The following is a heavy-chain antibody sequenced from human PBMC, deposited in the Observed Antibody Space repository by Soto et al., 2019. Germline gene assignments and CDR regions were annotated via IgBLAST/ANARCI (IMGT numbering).Heavy chain of an antibody. CDR3: ANWPNHCSSTSCFVKYYYYMDV. CDR1: GFTFSSYG. D-gene: IGHD2-2*01. J-gene: IGHJ6*03. V-gene: IGHV3-30*18. Sequence: GGSLRLSCAASGFTFSSYGMHWVRQAPGKGLEWVAVISYDGSNKYYADSVKGRFTISRDNSKNTLYLQMNSLRAEDTAVYYCANWPNHCSSTSCFVKYYYYMDVWGKGTTVTVSS. CDR2: ISYDGSNK.